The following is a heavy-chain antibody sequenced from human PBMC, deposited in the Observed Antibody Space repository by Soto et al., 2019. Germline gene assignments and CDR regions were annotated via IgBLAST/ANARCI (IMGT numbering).Heavy chain of an antibody. CDR3: ATGTNGSTGWYHP. D-gene: IGHD2-8*01. Sequence: QEQLVQSGTEVKKPGASVTVCCKSSGYTFTDFYLHWLRQAPGQGLEWVGWINPKTGDTKSSQKFQGRLTMSRDTSVSTAYIDLTSLTSDDTAMYYCATGTNGSTGWYHPWGQGTRVTVSS. V-gene: IGHV1-2*02. J-gene: IGHJ5*02. CDR1: GYTFTDFY. CDR2: INPKTGDT.